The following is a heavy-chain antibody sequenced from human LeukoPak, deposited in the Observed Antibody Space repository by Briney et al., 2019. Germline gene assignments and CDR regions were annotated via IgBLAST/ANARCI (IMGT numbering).Heavy chain of an antibody. CDR2: ISGSGGST. Sequence: GGSLRLSCAASGFTFSSYSMNWVRQAPGKGLEWVSAISGSGGSTYYADSVKGRFTISRDNSKNTLYLQMNSLRAEDTAIYYCAKVTSHSLYGSGSYLYFDYWGQGALVTVSS. D-gene: IGHD3-10*01. V-gene: IGHV3-23*01. J-gene: IGHJ4*02. CDR1: GFTFSSYS. CDR3: AKVTSHSLYGSGSYLYFDY.